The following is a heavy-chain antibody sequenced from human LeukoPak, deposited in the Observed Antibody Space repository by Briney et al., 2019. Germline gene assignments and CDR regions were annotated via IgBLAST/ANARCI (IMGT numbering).Heavy chain of an antibody. CDR1: GGSISSGGYY. CDR3: ARAPLTHIVVVIAIAGAFDI. CDR2: IYHSGST. Sequence: PSQTLSLTCTVSGGSISSGGYYWSWIRQPPGKGLEWIGYIYHSGSTYYNPSLKSRVTISVDRSKNQFSLKLSSVTAADTAVYYCARAPLTHIVVVIAIAGAFDIWGQGTMVTVSS. V-gene: IGHV4-30-2*01. D-gene: IGHD2-21*01. J-gene: IGHJ3*02.